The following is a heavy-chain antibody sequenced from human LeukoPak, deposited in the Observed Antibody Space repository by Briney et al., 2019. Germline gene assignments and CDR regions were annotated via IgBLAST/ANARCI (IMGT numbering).Heavy chain of an antibody. D-gene: IGHD3-3*01. V-gene: IGHV1-18*01. CDR3: AREGTYYDSWSGYYTRPIPGHFDY. CDR1: GYTFTSYG. CDR2: ISAYNGNT. J-gene: IGHJ4*02. Sequence: ASVKVSCKASGYTFTSYGISWVRQAPGQGLEWMGWISAYNGNTNYAQKLQGRVTMTTDTSTSTAYMELRSLRSDDTAVYYCAREGTYYDSWSGYYTRPIPGHFDYWGQGTLVTVSS.